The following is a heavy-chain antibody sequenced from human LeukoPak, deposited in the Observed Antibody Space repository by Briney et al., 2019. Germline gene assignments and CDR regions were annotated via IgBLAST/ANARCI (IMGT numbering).Heavy chain of an antibody. V-gene: IGHV3-33*06. CDR3: AKVGTSIAAAGEFDY. Sequence: GRSLRLSCAASGFTLHNYGMHWVRQAPGKGLEWVALVWYDGSHEFYADSVKGRFTISRDNSKNTLYLQMNSLRAEDTAVYYCAKVGTSIAAAGEFDYWGQGTLVTVSS. J-gene: IGHJ4*02. CDR2: VWYDGSHE. CDR1: GFTLHNYG. D-gene: IGHD6-13*01.